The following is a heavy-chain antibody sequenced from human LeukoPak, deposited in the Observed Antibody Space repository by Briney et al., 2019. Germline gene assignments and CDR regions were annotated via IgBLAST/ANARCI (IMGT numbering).Heavy chain of an antibody. D-gene: IGHD4-17*01. CDR2: INYNSGVT. CDR3: ARVWGTVTTPTWLDY. CDR1: GYTFSDYY. Sequence: GASVKVSCKASGYTFSDYYMHWVRQAPGQGLEWMGWINYNSGVTNYAQKFQGRVTMTRDTSISTAYMELSRLRSDDTAVYYCARVWGTVTTPTWLDYWGQGTLVTVSS. J-gene: IGHJ4*02. V-gene: IGHV1-2*02.